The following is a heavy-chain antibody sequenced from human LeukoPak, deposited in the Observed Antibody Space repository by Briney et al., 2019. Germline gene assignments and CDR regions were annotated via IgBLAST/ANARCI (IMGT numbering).Heavy chain of an antibody. CDR1: GGSISSGGYY. V-gene: IGHV4-30-2*01. CDR2: IYHSGST. J-gene: IGHJ4*02. CDR3: ARGAGGSSLTVDY. Sequence: SQTLSLTCTVSGGSISSGGYYWSWIRQPPGKGLEWIGYIYHSGSTYYNPSLKSRVTISVDRSKNQFSLKLSSVTAADTAVYYCARGAGGSSLTVDYWGQGTLVTVSS. D-gene: IGHD6-6*01.